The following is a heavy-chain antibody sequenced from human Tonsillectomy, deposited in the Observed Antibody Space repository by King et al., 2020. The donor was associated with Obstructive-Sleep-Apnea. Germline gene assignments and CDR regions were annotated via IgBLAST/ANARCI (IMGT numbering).Heavy chain of an antibody. D-gene: IGHD6-13*01. J-gene: IGHJ4*02. CDR2: ISWSSGSI. CDR1: GFTLDAYA. CDR3: AKEDSSSWYGYSDY. V-gene: IGHV3-9*01. Sequence: QLVQSGGNLVQPGRSLRLSCAASGFTLDAYAMQWVRQAPGKGLEWVSGISWSSGSIGYADSVKGRFTISRDNAKNSLYLQMKSLRAEDTALYYCAKEDSSSWYGYSDYWGQGTLVTVSS.